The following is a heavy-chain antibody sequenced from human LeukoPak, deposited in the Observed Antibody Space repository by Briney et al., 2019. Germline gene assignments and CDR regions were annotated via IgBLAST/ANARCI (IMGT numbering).Heavy chain of an antibody. CDR1: GGSISSGGYS. CDR3: ARGTTVVTLFDY. D-gene: IGHD4-23*01. CDR2: IYYSGST. J-gene: IGHJ4*02. V-gene: IGHV4-61*08. Sequence: SQTLSLTCAVSGGSISSGGYSWSWIRQPPGKGLEWIGYIYYSGSTNYNPSLKSRVTISVDTSKNQFSLKLSSVTAADTAVYYCARGTTVVTLFDYWGQGTLVTVSS.